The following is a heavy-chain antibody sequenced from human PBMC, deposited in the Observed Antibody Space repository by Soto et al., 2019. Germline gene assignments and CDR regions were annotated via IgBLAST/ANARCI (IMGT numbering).Heavy chain of an antibody. Sequence: SETLSLTCTVSGGSFKSGSYSWSWIRQPPGKGLEWIGYVYHTGRTSYNPSLKSRVSISMDTSKNQFSLNLDSVTAADTAVYFCGRDFAHHDSWGQGTLDTVSA. J-gene: IGHJ4*02. CDR3: GRDFAHHDS. CDR2: VYHTGRT. D-gene: IGHD3-3*01. CDR1: GGSFKSGSYS. V-gene: IGHV4-61*01.